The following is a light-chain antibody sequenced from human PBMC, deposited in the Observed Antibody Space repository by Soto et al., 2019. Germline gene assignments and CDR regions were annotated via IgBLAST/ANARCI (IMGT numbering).Light chain of an antibody. CDR2: AAS. CDR1: QSISSF. CDR3: QQSYSIWWT. V-gene: IGKV1-39*01. Sequence: DLPMTQSPSSLSTSVGDRVTISCRASQSISSFLNWFQQKPGKAPKLLIYAASSLQSGVPSRFSGSGSGTNFTLTIDSLQPEDFATYYCQQSYSIWWTFGQGTKVEFK. J-gene: IGKJ1*01.